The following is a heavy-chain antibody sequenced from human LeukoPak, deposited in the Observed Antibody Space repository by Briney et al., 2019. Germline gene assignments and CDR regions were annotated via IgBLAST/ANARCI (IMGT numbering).Heavy chain of an antibody. CDR3: ARAHALIGYYYGMDV. CDR1: GGSFSGYY. J-gene: IGHJ6*02. CDR2: INHSGST. Sequence: SETLSLTCAVYGGSFSGYYWSWIRQPPGKGLEWIGEINHSGSTNYNPSLKSRVTISVDTSKNQFSLKLSSVTAADTAVYYCARAHALIGYYYGMDVWGQGTTVTVSS. V-gene: IGHV4-34*01.